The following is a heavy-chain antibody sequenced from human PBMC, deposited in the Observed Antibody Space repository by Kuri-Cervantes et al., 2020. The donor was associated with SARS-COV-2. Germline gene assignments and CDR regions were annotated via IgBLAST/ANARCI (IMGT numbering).Heavy chain of an antibody. CDR3: AKDIAAAGHFDY. V-gene: IGHV3-23*03. CDR2: IYSGGSST. D-gene: IGHD6-25*01. Sequence: LSLTCAASGFTFSSYAMSWVRQAPGKGLEWVSVIYSGGSSTYYADSVKGRFTISRDNSKNTLYLQMNSLRAEDTAVYYCAKDIAAAGHFDYWGQGTLVTVSS. J-gene: IGHJ4*02. CDR1: GFTFSSYA.